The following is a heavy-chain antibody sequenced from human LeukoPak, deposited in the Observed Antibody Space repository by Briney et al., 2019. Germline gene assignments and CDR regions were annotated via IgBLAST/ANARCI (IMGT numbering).Heavy chain of an antibody. CDR1: GFTVSSNY. J-gene: IGHJ6*02. Sequence: GGSLRLSCAASGFTVSSNYMSWVRQAPGKGLEWVSVIYSGGSTYYADSVKGRFTISRHNSKNTLYLQMNSLRAEDTAVYYCAREFGPSSGRHYYYYGMDVWGQGTTVTVSS. V-gene: IGHV3-53*04. CDR2: IYSGGST. CDR3: AREFGPSSGRHYYYYGMDV. D-gene: IGHD6-19*01.